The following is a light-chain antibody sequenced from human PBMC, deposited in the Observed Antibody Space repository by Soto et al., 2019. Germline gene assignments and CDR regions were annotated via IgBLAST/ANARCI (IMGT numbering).Light chain of an antibody. J-gene: IGKJ5*01. V-gene: IGKV3-15*01. Sequence: EIVMTQSPATLSVSPGERATLSCRASQSVSRNLAWYQQKPGQAPRLLIYGASARATGIPDRFSGSGSGTEFTLILSSLQSEDFAVYYCQQYNSWPPITFGQGTRLEIK. CDR3: QQYNSWPPIT. CDR2: GAS. CDR1: QSVSRN.